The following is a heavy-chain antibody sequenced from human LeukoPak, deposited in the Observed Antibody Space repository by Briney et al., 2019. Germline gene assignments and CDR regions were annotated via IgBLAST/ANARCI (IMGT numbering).Heavy chain of an antibody. CDR1: GGSISSGGYS. CDR2: IYHSGST. Sequence: PSRTLSLTCAVSGGSISSGGYSWSWIRQPPGKGLEWIGYIYHSGSTYYNPSLKSRVTISVDRSKNQFSLKLSSVTAADTAVYYCARVGKPYYFDYWGQGTLVTVSS. D-gene: IGHD1-14*01. CDR3: ARVGKPYYFDY. J-gene: IGHJ4*02. V-gene: IGHV4-30-2*01.